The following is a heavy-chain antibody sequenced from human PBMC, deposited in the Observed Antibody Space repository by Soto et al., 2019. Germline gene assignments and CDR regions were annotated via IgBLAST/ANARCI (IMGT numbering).Heavy chain of an antibody. CDR2: FKSRAAGGTT. V-gene: IGHV3-15*07. J-gene: IGHJ4*02. Sequence: GGSLRLSCAASGFTFKDAWMNWVRQAPGKGLEWVARFKSRAAGGTTDYAAPMNGRFTISRDDSTNTLYLQMNSLQTEDTAVYYCAADTPAISGWLDYWGPGTLVTVSS. CDR3: AADTPAISGWLDY. D-gene: IGHD6-19*01. CDR1: GFTFKDAW.